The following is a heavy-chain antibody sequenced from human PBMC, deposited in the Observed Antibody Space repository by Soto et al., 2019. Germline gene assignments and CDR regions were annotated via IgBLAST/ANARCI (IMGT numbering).Heavy chain of an antibody. Sequence: SETLSLTCTVSGGSVSSGSYYWSWIRQPPGKGLEWIGYIYYSGSTNYNPSLKSRVTISVDTSKNQFSLKLSSVTAADTAVYYCARLWGYYDSSGYMLLDVWGQGTTVTVSS. CDR1: GGSVSSGSYY. V-gene: IGHV4-61*01. CDR3: ARLWGYYDSSGYMLLDV. D-gene: IGHD3-22*01. CDR2: IYYSGST. J-gene: IGHJ6*02.